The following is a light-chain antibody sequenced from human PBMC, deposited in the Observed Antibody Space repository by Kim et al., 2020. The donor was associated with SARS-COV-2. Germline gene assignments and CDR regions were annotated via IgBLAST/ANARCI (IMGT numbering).Light chain of an antibody. CDR3: LHQQTLPYS. Sequence: DIQMTQSPSTMSASVGARVSITCRASQSINIFLAWFQQKPGKVPKRLIYSASSLQSGVPSRFSGSGSGTEFTLTISSLQPEDSATYYCLHQQTLPYSFGQGTKLEIK. CDR1: QSINIF. CDR2: SAS. V-gene: IGKV1-17*03. J-gene: IGKJ2*03.